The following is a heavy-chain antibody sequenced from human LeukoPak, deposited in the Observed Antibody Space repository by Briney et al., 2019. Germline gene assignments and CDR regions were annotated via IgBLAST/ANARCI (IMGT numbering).Heavy chain of an antibody. CDR1: GFTFSSYW. CDR3: ARVGSRYCSGANCYDGF. V-gene: IGHV3-7*04. D-gene: IGHD2-15*01. Sequence: AGGSLRLSCAASGFTFSSYWMNWARQAPGKGLEWVASINHNGNVNYYVDSVKGRFTISRDNAKNSLYLQMNNLRAEDTAIYYCARVGSRYCSGANCYDGFWGQGTLVSVSS. J-gene: IGHJ4*02. CDR2: INHNGNVN.